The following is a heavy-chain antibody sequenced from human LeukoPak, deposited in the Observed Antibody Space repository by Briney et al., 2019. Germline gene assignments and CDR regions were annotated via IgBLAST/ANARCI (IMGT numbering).Heavy chain of an antibody. D-gene: IGHD1-14*01. Sequence: PGGSLRLSCAASGFTVSGYWMSWVRQAPGKGLEWVSAFSGSGGSTYYADSVKGRFTISRDNSKNTVYLQMNSLRAEDTAVYYCAKSSPPPINYWGQGTLVTVSS. CDR1: GFTVSGYW. CDR2: FSGSGGST. CDR3: AKSSPPPINY. J-gene: IGHJ4*02. V-gene: IGHV3-23*01.